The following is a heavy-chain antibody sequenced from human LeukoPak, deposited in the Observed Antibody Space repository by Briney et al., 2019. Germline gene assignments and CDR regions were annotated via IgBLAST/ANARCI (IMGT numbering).Heavy chain of an antibody. V-gene: IGHV1-18*01. CDR1: GYTFTSYG. Sequence: ASVKVSCEASGYTFTSYGISWVRQAPGQGLEWMGWISAYNGNTNYAQKLQGRVTMTTDTSTSTAYMELRSLRSDDTAVYYCARHFADDYYDSSATSDAFDIWGQGTMVTVSS. CDR3: ARHFADDYYDSSATSDAFDI. CDR2: ISAYNGNT. D-gene: IGHD3-22*01. J-gene: IGHJ3*02.